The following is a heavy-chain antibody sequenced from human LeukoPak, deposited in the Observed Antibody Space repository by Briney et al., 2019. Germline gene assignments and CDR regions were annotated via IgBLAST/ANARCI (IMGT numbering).Heavy chain of an antibody. CDR3: AKEGGSYYYYYMDV. Sequence: GGSLRLSCAASGFTFSSYSMNWVRQAPGKGLEWVSYISSSSSTIYYADSVKGRFTISRDNAKNSLYLQMNSLRAEDTAVYYCAKEGGSYYYYYMDVWGKGTTVTISS. V-gene: IGHV3-48*01. D-gene: IGHD1-26*01. CDR2: ISSSSSTI. J-gene: IGHJ6*03. CDR1: GFTFSSYS.